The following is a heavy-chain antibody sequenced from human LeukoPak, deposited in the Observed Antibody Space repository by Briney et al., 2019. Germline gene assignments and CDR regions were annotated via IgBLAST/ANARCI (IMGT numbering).Heavy chain of an antibody. CDR3: ARDVLWGGDSGSYFDY. CDR1: GGSISSSKYY. Sequence: PSETLSLTCTVSGGSISSSKYYWGWIRQPPGKGLEWIGTIFNNGSTHYNPSLKSRVTISVDKSKNQFSLKLSSVTAADTAVYYCARDVLWGGDSGSYFDYWGQGTLVTVSS. D-gene: IGHD2-21*02. J-gene: IGHJ4*02. V-gene: IGHV4-39*07. CDR2: IFNNGST.